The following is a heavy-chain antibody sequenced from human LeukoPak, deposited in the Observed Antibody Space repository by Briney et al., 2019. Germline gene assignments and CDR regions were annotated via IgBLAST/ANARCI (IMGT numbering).Heavy chain of an antibody. V-gene: IGHV4-59*01. CDR3: ARRGSGWYLNY. J-gene: IGHJ4*02. CDR1: GGSFSGYY. Sequence: SETLSLTCAVYGGSFSGYYWSWIRQPPGKGLEWIGYIYYSGSTNYNPSLKSRVTISVDTSKNQFSLKLSSVTAADTAVYYCARRGSGWYLNYWGQGTLVTVSS. D-gene: IGHD6-19*01. CDR2: IYYSGST.